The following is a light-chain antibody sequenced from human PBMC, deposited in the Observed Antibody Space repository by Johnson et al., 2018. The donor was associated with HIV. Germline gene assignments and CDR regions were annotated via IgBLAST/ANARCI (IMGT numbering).Light chain of an antibody. CDR1: SSNIGSSP. CDR2: RNN. V-gene: IGLV1-44*01. CDR3: GTWDNGLSAYV. Sequence: QSVLTQPPSASGTPGQRVTISCSGSSSNIGSSPVNWYQQLPGTAPKLLIYRNNQRPSGVPDRFSGSKSGTSATLGITGLQTGDEADYYCGTWDNGLSAYVFGTGTKVTVL. J-gene: IGLJ1*01.